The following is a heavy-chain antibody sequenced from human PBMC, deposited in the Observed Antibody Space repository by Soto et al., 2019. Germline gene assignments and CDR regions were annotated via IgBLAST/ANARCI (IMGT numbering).Heavy chain of an antibody. CDR1: GSSFRTFA. V-gene: IGHV1-69*01. D-gene: IGHD6-19*01. Sequence: QVVLVQSGAEVKKTGSSVKVSCKGSGSSFRTFALSWVRQAPGQGLEWVGGIITVFGTTNSAQEFHARLTITADESMNTAYMELRSLISDDTAVYYCAKGGPVAGNWGYYHQGMDVWGQGTTVTVS. J-gene: IGHJ6*02. CDR3: AKGGPVAGNWGYYHQGMDV. CDR2: IITVFGTT.